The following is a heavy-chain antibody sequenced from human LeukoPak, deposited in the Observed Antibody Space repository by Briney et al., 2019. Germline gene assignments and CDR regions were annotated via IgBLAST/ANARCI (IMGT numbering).Heavy chain of an antibody. J-gene: IGHJ6*03. CDR2: ISDSGGNT. D-gene: IGHD2-15*01. CDR3: AKVPRIYMDV. CDR1: GITPSNYG. V-gene: IGHV3-23*01. Sequence: GGSLRLSCAVSGITPSNYGMSWVRQAPGKGLEWVAGISDSGGNTKYADSVKGRFTISRDNPKNTLYLQINSLRAEDTAVYYCAKVPRIYMDVWGKGTTVTVSS.